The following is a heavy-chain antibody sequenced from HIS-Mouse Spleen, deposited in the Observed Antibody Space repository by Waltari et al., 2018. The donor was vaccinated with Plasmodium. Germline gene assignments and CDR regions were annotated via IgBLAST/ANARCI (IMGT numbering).Heavy chain of an antibody. CDR3: ARSIAATVTFYFDY. J-gene: IGHJ4*02. CDR2: IYYSGST. Sequence: QVQLQESGPGLVKPSQTLSLTCPVSGGSIRSGGYSWSWIRQHPGKGLEWIGYIYYSGSTYYNPSLKSRVTISVDTSKNQFSLKLSSVTAADTAVYYCARSIAATVTFYFDYWGQGTLVTVSS. D-gene: IGHD6-13*01. CDR1: GGSIRSGGYS. V-gene: IGHV4-31*03.